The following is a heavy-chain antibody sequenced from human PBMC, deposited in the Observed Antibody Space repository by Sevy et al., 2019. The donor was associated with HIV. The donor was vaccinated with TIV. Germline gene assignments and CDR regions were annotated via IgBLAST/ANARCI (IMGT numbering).Heavy chain of an antibody. Sequence: GGSLSLSCAASGFTFSSYDMSWVRQAPGKGLEWVSVISGSGVSTYYAESVKGRFTISRDNYKNTLYLQLNSLRAEDTAVYYCAKSMGGFDAFDIWGQGTMVTVSS. CDR3: AKSMGGFDAFDI. CDR2: ISGSGVST. V-gene: IGHV3-23*01. D-gene: IGHD6-25*01. J-gene: IGHJ3*02. CDR1: GFTFSSYD.